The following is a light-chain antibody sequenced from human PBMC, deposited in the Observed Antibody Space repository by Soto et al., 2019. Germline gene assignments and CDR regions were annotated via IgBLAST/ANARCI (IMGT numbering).Light chain of an antibody. J-gene: IGKJ1*01. CDR2: GAS. CDR1: QSVSSSY. V-gene: IGKV3-20*01. CDR3: QQDGSSWA. Sequence: EIVLTQSPGTLSLSPGERATLSCRASQSVSSSYLAWYQQKPGQAPRLLIYGASSRATGILDRFSDSGSGTEFTLTISRLEPEDFAVYYCQQDGSSWAFGQGTKVEIQ.